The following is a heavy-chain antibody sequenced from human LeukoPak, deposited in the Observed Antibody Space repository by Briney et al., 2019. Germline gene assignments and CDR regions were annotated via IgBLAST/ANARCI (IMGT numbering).Heavy chain of an antibody. J-gene: IGHJ3*01. D-gene: IGHD3-22*01. CDR2: IRYDGSNK. Sequence: GGSLRLSCAASGFTFSSYGMHWVRQAPGKGLEWVAFIRYDGSNKYYADSVKGRFTISRDNSKNTLYLQMNSLRAEDTAVYYCAKSSDYYDSRGGAFDVWGQGTMVTVSS. CDR1: GFTFSSYG. V-gene: IGHV3-30*02. CDR3: AKSSDYYDSRGGAFDV.